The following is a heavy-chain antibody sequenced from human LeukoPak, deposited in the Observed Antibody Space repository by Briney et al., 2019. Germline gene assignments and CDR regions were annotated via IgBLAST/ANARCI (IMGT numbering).Heavy chain of an antibody. V-gene: IGHV4-59*08. J-gene: IGHJ4*02. D-gene: IGHD5-24*01. Sequence: SETLSLTCTVSGGSISSYYWSWIRQPPGKGLEWIGYIYYSGSTNYNPSLKSRVTISVDTSKNQFSLKLSSVTAADTAVYYCARQAVEMATVELDYWGQGTLVTVSS. CDR3: ARQAVEMATVELDY. CDR2: IYYSGST. CDR1: GGSISSYY.